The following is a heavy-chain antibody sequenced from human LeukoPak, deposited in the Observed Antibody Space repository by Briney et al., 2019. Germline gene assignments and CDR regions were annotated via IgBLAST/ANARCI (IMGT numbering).Heavy chain of an antibody. CDR2: ISGSNPGT. V-gene: IGHV3-23*01. D-gene: IGHD2-15*01. CDR1: GFTVSSDY. J-gene: IGHJ4*02. Sequence: GGSLRLSCAASGFTVSSDYMSWVRQAPGKGLEWVAAISGSNPGTYHANSVKGRFTISRDNSKNTLHLQMSGLRAEDTARYYCAKAPVGHCSGAFCYHFDSWGQGTLVTVSS. CDR3: AKAPVGHCSGAFCYHFDS.